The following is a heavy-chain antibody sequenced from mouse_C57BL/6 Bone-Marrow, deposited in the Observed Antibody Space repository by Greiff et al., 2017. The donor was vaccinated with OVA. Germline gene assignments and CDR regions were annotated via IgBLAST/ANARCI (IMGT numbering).Heavy chain of an antibody. CDR3: ARDWAMDY. CDR2: ISNGGGST. Sequence: EVQRVESGGGLVQPGGSLKLSCAASGFTFSDYYMYWVRQTPEKRLEWVAYISNGGGSTYYPDTVKGRFTISRDNAKNTLYLQMSRLKSEDTAMYYCARDWAMDYWGQGTSVTVSS. CDR1: GFTFSDYY. V-gene: IGHV5-12*01. J-gene: IGHJ4*01. D-gene: IGHD4-1*01.